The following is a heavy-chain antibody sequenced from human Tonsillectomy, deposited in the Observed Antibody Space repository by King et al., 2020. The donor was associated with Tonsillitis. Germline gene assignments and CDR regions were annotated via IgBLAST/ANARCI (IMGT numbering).Heavy chain of an antibody. Sequence: VQLVESGGGVVQPGGSLRLSCAASGFTFDKYAMHLVRHGPGKGLEWVSLISKDGGSTFYADSVKGRFTISRDNSKNSLYLQMNSLRTEDTALYYCAKEHTSSPNWFDPWGQGTLVTVSS. V-gene: IGHV3-43*02. CDR1: GFTFDKYA. D-gene: IGHD2-2*01. CDR3: AKEHTSSPNWFDP. CDR2: ISKDGGST. J-gene: IGHJ5*02.